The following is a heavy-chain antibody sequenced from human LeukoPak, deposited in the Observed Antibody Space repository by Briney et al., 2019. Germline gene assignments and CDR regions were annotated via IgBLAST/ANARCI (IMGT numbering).Heavy chain of an antibody. V-gene: IGHV4-39*01. D-gene: IGHD3-22*01. CDR3: ARHKDYYDSSGYYYFYYFDY. CDR2: IYYSGST. Sequence: SETLSLTCTVSGGSISSSSYYWGWIRQPPGKGLEWIGSIYYSGSTYYNPSLKSRVTISVDTSKNQFPLKLSSVTAADTAVYYCARHKDYYDSSGYYYFYYFDYWGQGTLVTVS. CDR1: GGSISSSSYY. J-gene: IGHJ4*02.